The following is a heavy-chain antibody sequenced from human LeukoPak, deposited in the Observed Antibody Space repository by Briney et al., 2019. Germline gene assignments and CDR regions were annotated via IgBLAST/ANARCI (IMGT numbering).Heavy chain of an antibody. D-gene: IGHD3-3*01. CDR1: GFTFSDYY. Sequence: PGGSLRLSCAASGFTFSDYYMSWIRQAPGKGLEWVSYISSSGSTIYYADSVKGRFPISRENAKNSLYLKMNSLRAEDTAVSYCAGDEGADFWSGYSYYYYGMDVWGQGTTVTVSS. J-gene: IGHJ6*02. CDR2: ISSSGSTI. V-gene: IGHV3-11*01. CDR3: AGDEGADFWSGYSYYYYGMDV.